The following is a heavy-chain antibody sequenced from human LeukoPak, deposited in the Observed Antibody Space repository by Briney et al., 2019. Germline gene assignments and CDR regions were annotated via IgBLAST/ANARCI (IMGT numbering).Heavy chain of an antibody. J-gene: IGHJ3*02. CDR2: IWYDGSKK. V-gene: IGHV3-33*08. D-gene: IGHD4-11*01. CDR1: GFIFRNYA. Sequence: GGSLRLSCEASGFIFRNYAMTWVRQAPGKGLEWVAVIWYDGSKKYYTDSVKGRSTISRDVSKNTLYLQMNSLRAEDTALYYCARSTTSDGFDIWGQGTMVTVSS. CDR3: ARSTTSDGFDI.